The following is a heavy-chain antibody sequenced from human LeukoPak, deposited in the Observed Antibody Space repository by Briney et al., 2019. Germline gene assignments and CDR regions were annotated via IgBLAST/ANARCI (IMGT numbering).Heavy chain of an antibody. CDR1: GFTFSSYW. Sequence: GGSLRLSCAASGFTFSSYWMSWVRQAPGKGLEWVSAISGSGGSTYYADSVKGRFTISRDNSKNTLYLQMNSLRAEDTAVYYCAQGGITMIVVVGIDWGQGTLVTVSS. V-gene: IGHV3-23*01. CDR2: ISGSGGST. J-gene: IGHJ4*02. D-gene: IGHD3-22*01. CDR3: AQGGITMIVVVGID.